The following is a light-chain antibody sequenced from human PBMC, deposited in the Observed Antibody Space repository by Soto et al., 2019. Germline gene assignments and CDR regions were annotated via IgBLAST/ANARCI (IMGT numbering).Light chain of an antibody. Sequence: DIQMTQSPSSLSASVGDRLTITCRASQSINYYLNWYQQKPGTAPKLLIYAASTLQSGVPSRFSGSGSGTDFTLTITSLQPVDFAVYYCQQTYNTPRTFGQGTKVEIK. J-gene: IGKJ1*01. CDR1: QSINYY. CDR3: QQTYNTPRT. CDR2: AAS. V-gene: IGKV1-39*01.